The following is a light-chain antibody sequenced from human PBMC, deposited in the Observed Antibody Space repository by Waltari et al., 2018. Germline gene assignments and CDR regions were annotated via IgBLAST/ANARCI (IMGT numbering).Light chain of an antibody. CDR3: QQRSGWPPT. Sequence: EIVLTQSPATLSLSPGERATLYCRASQSIDNFLAWYQQKPGQAPRLLIYDSSNRATDIPARCSGSGSVTDFTLTISSLEPEDFAVYYCQQRSGWPPTFGGGTKVDI. J-gene: IGKJ4*01. V-gene: IGKV3-11*01. CDR2: DSS. CDR1: QSIDNF.